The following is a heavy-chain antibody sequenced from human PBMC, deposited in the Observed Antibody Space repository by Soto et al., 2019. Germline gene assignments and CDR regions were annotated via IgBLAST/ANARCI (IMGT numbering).Heavy chain of an antibody. Sequence: GGSLRLSCAASGFTFSSYAMHWVRQAPGKGLEWVAVISYDGSNKYYADSVKGRFTISRDNSKNTLYLQMNSLRAEDTAVYYCARTRPVVQRGIPYFDYWGQGTLVTVSS. D-gene: IGHD3-22*01. CDR2: ISYDGSNK. CDR1: GFTFSSYA. CDR3: ARTRPVVQRGIPYFDY. J-gene: IGHJ4*02. V-gene: IGHV3-30-3*01.